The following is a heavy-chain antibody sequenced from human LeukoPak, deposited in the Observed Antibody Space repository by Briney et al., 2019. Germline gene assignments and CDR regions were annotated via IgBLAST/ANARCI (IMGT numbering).Heavy chain of an antibody. CDR1: GGSISSYY. CDR3: AREYCSRNGCYRDDAFDI. CDR2: IYSSGST. Sequence: SETLSLTCTVSGGSISSYYWSWIRQPAGKGLEWIGRIYSSGSTNYNPSLKSRVTMSVDTSKNQFSLKLSSVTAADTAVYYCAREYCSRNGCYRDDAFDIWGQGTIVTVSS. D-gene: IGHD2-2*01. J-gene: IGHJ3*02. V-gene: IGHV4-4*07.